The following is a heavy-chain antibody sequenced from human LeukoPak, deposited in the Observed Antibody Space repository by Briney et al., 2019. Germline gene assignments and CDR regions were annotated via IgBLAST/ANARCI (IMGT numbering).Heavy chain of an antibody. V-gene: IGHV1-69*04. D-gene: IGHD2-2*01. J-gene: IGHJ4*02. CDR3: AREGYCSSTSCSYFDY. Sequence: SVKVSCKASGGTFSSYTISWVRQAPGQGLEWMGRIIPILGMANYAQKFQGRVTITADKSTSTAYMELSSLRSEDTAVYYCAREGYCSSTSCSYFDYWGQGTLVTVSS. CDR2: IIPILGMA. CDR1: GGTFSSYT.